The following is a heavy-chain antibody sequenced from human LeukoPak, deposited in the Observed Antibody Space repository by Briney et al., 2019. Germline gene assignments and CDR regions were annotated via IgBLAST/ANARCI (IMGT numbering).Heavy chain of an antibody. CDR2: INWNGGST. CDR1: GFTFDDYG. Sequence: GGSLRLSCAASGFTFDDYGMSWVRQAPGKGLEWVSGINWNGGSTGYADSVKGRFTISRDNAKNSLYLQMNSLRAEDTAVYYCARDTYYDSSGYSGYWGQGTLVTVSS. J-gene: IGHJ4*02. D-gene: IGHD3-22*01. V-gene: IGHV3-20*04. CDR3: ARDTYYDSSGYSGY.